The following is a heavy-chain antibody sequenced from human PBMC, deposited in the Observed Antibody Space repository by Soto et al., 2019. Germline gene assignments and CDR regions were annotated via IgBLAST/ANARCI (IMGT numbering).Heavy chain of an antibody. CDR3: ARGNRYTGDDVWGKRYGFDY. J-gene: IGHJ4*02. CDR2: IIPIFGTT. Sequence: QVQLVQSGAEVKKPGSSVKVSCKASGGTFRNYAISWVRQAPGQWLEWMGGIIPIFGTTNYAQKFEGRVTISADESTNTAYIDLSSLRSEDTAFYYCARGNRYTGDDVWGKRYGFDYWGQGTLVTVSS. CDR1: GGTFRNYA. V-gene: IGHV1-69*12. D-gene: IGHD3-16*01.